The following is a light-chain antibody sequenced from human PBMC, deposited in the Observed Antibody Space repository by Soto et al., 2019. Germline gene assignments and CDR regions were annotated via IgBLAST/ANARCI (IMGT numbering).Light chain of an antibody. CDR3: CSYADGSIYF. Sequence: QSVLTQPASVSGSPGQSITISCTGTSRDVDAYDYVSWYLQYPDKAPQLLIYYVDHRPSGVSSRFSGSKSGNTASLTISGLQAEDEGDYYCCSYADGSIYFFGTGTKVTVL. V-gene: IGLV2-14*03. J-gene: IGLJ1*01. CDR1: SRDVDAYDY. CDR2: YVD.